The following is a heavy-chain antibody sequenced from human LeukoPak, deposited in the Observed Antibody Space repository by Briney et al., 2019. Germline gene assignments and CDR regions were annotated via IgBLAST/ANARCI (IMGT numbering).Heavy chain of an antibody. J-gene: IGHJ3*02. CDR2: ISWNSGSI. CDR3: AKDRDYDILTGDAFDI. Sequence: GGSLRLSCAASGFTFDDYAMHWVRQAPGKGLEWVSGISWNSGSIGYADSVKGRFTISRDNAKNSLYLQMNSLRAEDMALYYCAKDRDYDILTGDAFDIWGQGTMVTVSS. V-gene: IGHV3-9*03. D-gene: IGHD3-9*01. CDR1: GFTFDDYA.